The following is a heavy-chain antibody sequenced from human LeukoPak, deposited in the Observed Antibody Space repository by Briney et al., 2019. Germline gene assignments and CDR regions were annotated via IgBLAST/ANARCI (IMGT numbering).Heavy chain of an antibody. CDR1: GGTFSSYA. D-gene: IGHD3-22*01. V-gene: IGHV1-69*01. CDR3: ARDRVDYYDSSGYPENWFDP. J-gene: IGHJ5*02. CDR2: IIPIFGTA. Sequence: SAKVSCKASGGTFSSYAISWVRQAPGQGLEWMGGIIPIFGTANYAQKFQGRVTITADESTSTAYMELSSLRSEDTAVYYCARDRVDYYDSSGYPENWFDPWGQGTLVTVSS.